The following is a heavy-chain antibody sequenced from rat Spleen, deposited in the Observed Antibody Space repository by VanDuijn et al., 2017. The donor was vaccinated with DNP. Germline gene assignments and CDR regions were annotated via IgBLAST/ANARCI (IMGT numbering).Heavy chain of an antibody. CDR2: ISTSGGRT. D-gene: IGHD3-7*01. Sequence: EVQLVESGGGLVQPGRSLKLSCAASGFTFSNYDMAWVRQAPTKGLEWVASISTSGGRTYYRDSVKGRFTVSRDNAKSTLYLQMDSLRSEDTATYYCARHEGFYWYFDFWGPGTMVTVSS. J-gene: IGHJ1*01. CDR3: ARHEGFYWYFDF. V-gene: IGHV5-25*01. CDR1: GFTFSNYD.